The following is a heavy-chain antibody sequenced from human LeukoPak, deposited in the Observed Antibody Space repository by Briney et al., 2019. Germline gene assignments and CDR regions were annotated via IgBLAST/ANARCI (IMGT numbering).Heavy chain of an antibody. Sequence: PGGSLSLSCGASGFTFTIYGMHWVRQAPGKGLEWVSAISGKRSTRHNPDSVKGRFTIYRDNPKSTLSLQMNSLRAEGTAVYDCAKAGPFYFDGWGQGILVTVSS. V-gene: IGHV3-23*01. CDR1: GFTFTIYG. J-gene: IGHJ4*02. CDR2: ISGKRSTR. D-gene: IGHD3-16*01. CDR3: AKAGPFYFDG.